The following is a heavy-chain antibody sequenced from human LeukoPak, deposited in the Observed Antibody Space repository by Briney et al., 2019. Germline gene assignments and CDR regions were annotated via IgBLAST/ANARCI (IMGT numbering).Heavy chain of an antibody. CDR1: GYTFTGYY. Sequence: ALVKVSCKASGYTFTGYYMHWVRQAPGQGLEWMGWINPNSGGTNYAQKFQGRVTMTRDTSISTAYMELSRLRSDDTAVYYCARAPITIFGVVIMDYWGQGTLVTVSS. CDR3: ARAPITIFGVVIMDY. V-gene: IGHV1-2*02. J-gene: IGHJ4*02. CDR2: INPNSGGT. D-gene: IGHD3-3*01.